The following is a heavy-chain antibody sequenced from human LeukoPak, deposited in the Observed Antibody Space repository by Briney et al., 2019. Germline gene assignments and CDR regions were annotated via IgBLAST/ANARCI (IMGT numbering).Heavy chain of an antibody. CDR2: MNPNSGNT. CDR3: ARGSPYKGTNFDY. J-gene: IGHJ4*02. V-gene: IGHV1-8*01. Sequence: ASVKVSCKASGYTFTSYDINWVRQATGQGLEWMGWMNPNSGNTGYAQKFQGRVTMTRNTSISTAYVELSSLRSEDTAVYYCARGSPYKGTNFDYWGQGTLVTVSS. CDR1: GYTFTSYD. D-gene: IGHD1-14*01.